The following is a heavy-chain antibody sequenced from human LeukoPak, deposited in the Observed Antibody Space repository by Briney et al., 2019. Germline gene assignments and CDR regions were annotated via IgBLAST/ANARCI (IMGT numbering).Heavy chain of an antibody. CDR2: IYHSGST. CDR3: ASLRERSYYARGFDY. D-gene: IGHD1-26*01. Sequence: SETLSLTCTVSGYSISSGYYWGWIRQPPGKGLEWIGSIYHSGSTYYNPSLKSRVTISVDTSKNQFSLRLSSVTAADTAVYYCASLRERSYYARGFDYWGQGTLVTVSS. CDR1: GYSISSGYY. J-gene: IGHJ4*02. V-gene: IGHV4-38-2*02.